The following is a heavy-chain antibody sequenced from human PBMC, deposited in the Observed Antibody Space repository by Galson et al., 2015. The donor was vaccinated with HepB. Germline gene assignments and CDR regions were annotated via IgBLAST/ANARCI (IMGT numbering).Heavy chain of an antibody. CDR2: INAGNGNT. Sequence: SVKVSCKASGYTFTSYAMHWVRQAPGQRLEWMGWINAGNGNTKYSQKFQGRVTITRDTSASTAYMELSSLRSEDTAVYYCARAAGEFIDKGYYYYMDVWGKGTTVTVSS. V-gene: IGHV1-3*01. D-gene: IGHD3-16*01. CDR3: ARAAGEFIDKGYYYYMDV. CDR1: GYTFTSYA. J-gene: IGHJ6*03.